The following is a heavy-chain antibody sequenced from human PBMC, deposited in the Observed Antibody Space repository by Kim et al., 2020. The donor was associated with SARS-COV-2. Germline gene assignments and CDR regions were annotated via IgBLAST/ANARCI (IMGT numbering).Heavy chain of an antibody. J-gene: IGHJ6*02. CDR2: IYPGDSDT. V-gene: IGHV5-51*01. CDR3: ARRPLGPDGMDV. CDR1: GDSFTNSW. Sequence: GESPKIYCKGSGDSFTNSWIAWVRQVPGKGLEWMGHIYPGDSDTRYSPSFQGQVIMSADMPITTAYLQWTSLKASDTGMYYCARRPLGPDGMDVWGRVTT.